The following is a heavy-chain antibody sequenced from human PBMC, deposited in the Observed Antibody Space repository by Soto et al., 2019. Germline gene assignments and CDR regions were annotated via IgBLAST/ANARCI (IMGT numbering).Heavy chain of an antibody. CDR2: IYYSGST. J-gene: IGHJ6*02. V-gene: IGHV4-61*01. CDR1: GGSVSSGSYY. D-gene: IGHD5-12*01. Sequence: QVQLQESGPGLVKPSETLSLTCTVSGGSVSSGSYYWSWIRQPPGKGLEWIGYIYYSGSTNYNPSLKSRVTISVDTSKNQFSLKLSSVTAADTAVYYCARDRRDGYNSNYYYYYGMDVWGQGTTVTVSS. CDR3: ARDRRDGYNSNYYYYYGMDV.